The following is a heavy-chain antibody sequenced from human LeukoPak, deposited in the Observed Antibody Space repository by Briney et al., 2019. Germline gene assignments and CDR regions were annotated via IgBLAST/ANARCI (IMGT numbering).Heavy chain of an antibody. D-gene: IGHD3-22*01. CDR3: ARGGHHYHSSGYYGGTNFDY. CDR1: GFTFSSYW. CDR2: ISSDESST. V-gene: IGHV3-74*01. Sequence: PGGSLRLSCAASGFTFSSYWMHWVRQDPGKGLVWVSRISSDESSTSYADSVKGRFTISRDNAKNTLYLQMNSLRAEDTALYYRARGGHHYHSSGYYGGTNFDYWGQGTLVTVSS. J-gene: IGHJ4*02.